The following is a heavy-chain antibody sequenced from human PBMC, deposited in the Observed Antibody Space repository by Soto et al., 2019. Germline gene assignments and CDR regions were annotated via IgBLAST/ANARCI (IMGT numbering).Heavy chain of an antibody. J-gene: IGHJ5*02. V-gene: IGHV4-31*03. CDR1: GASISSGGYY. CDR3: AREPSP. Sequence: QVQLQESGPGLVKPSQTLSLTCTVSGASISSGGYYWGWIRQQPGKGLEWIGYIYYSGSTYYNPSLQRRVAISVDTSKNQFSLKLSSLTAADTAVYYCAREPSPWGQGTLVTVSS. CDR2: IYYSGST.